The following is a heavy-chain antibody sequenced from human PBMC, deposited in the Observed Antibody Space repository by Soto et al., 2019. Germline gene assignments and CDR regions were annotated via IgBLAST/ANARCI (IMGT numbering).Heavy chain of an antibody. J-gene: IGHJ4*02. CDR1: GFSLTTYGVG. CDR2: IFWNDDE. D-gene: IGHD3-16*02. V-gene: IGHV2-5*01. CDR3: VHSGYRYDTVAC. Sequence: SCPTLVNPKQTLTLTCTFSGFSLTTYGVGVGWIRQPPGKALEWLALIFWNDDERYSPSLKSRLTITKDTSKNQVVFTMTNMDPAHSATYVWVHSGYRYDTVACWSGGTMVTV.